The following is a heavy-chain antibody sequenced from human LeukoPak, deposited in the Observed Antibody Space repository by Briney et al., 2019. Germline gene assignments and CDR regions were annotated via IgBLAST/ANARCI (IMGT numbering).Heavy chain of an antibody. Sequence: GGSLRLSCAASGLTFSSYAMSWVRQAPGKGLEWVSVISGSGGSTYYADSVKGRFTISRDNSKNTLYLQMNSLRAEDTAVYYCAKAIVAVIPSNDAFDIWGQGTMVTVSS. CDR3: AKAIVAVIPSNDAFDI. D-gene: IGHD3-22*01. CDR2: ISGSGGST. J-gene: IGHJ3*02. CDR1: GLTFSSYA. V-gene: IGHV3-23*01.